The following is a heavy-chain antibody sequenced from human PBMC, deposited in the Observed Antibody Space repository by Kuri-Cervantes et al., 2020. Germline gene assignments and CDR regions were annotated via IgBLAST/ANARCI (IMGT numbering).Heavy chain of an antibody. V-gene: IGHV4-39*01. D-gene: IGHD4-11*01. CDR3: ARVVDYCTTGYCYYMDV. CDR1: GASISTSYY. Sequence: ESLKISCTVSGASISTSYYWGWIRQPPGKGLEWIGSLHYSGSTYYNPSLKSRLTISVDTSKNQFSLKLSSVTAADTAVYYCARVVDYCTTGYCYYMDVWAKGTTVTVSS. CDR2: LHYSGST. J-gene: IGHJ6*03.